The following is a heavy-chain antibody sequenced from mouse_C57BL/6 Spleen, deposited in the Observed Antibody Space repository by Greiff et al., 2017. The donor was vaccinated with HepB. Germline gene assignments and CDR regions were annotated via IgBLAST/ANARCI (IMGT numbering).Heavy chain of an antibody. V-gene: IGHV5-9-1*02. CDR1: GFTFSSYA. CDR2: ISSGGDYI. D-gene: IGHD2-4*01. Sequence: EVKLVESGEGLVKPGGSLKLSCAASGFTFSSYAMSWVRQTPEKRLEWVAYISSGGDYIYYADTVKGRFTISRDNARNTLYLQMSSLKSEDTAMYYCTRIYYDDDGPYAMDYWGQGTSVTVSS. J-gene: IGHJ4*01. CDR3: TRIYYDDDGPYAMDY.